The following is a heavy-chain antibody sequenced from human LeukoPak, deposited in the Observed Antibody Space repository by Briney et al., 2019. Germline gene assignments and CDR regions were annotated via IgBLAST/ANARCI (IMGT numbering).Heavy chain of an antibody. CDR2: FDPEDGET. J-gene: IGHJ4*02. D-gene: IGHD2-2*01. Sequence: ASVKVSCKVSGYTLTELSMHWVRQAPGKGLEWMGGFDPEDGETIYAQKFQGRVTMTEDTSTDTAYMELSSLRSEDTAVYYCARVKYCSSTSCARYFDYWGQGTLVTVSS. V-gene: IGHV1-24*01. CDR3: ARVKYCSSTSCARYFDY. CDR1: GYTLTELS.